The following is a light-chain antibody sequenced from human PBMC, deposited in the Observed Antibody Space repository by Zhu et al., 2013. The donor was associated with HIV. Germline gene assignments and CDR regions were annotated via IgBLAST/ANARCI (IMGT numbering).Light chain of an antibody. CDR2: EVN. CDR1: RSDIGSYTL. Sequence: QSALTQPASVSGSPGQSITISCTGTRSDIGSYTLVSWYQQHPGRAPKLILYEVNKRPSGVSHRFSGSRSGSTASLTISGLLTEDEADYYCASHRNLDSMIFGGGTKLTVL. J-gene: IGLJ2*01. CDR3: ASHRNLDSMI. V-gene: IGLV2-14*02.